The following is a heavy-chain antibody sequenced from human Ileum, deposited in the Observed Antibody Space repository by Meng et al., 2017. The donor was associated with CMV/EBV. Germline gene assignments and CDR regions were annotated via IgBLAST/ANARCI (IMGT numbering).Heavy chain of an antibody. CDR3: AGDGGYSDP. D-gene: IGHD2-21*01. V-gene: IGHV3-66*01. CDR1: GFTISDNS. J-gene: IGHJ5*02. CDR2: MYDSGTT. Sequence: VRLGGSGGGLDQTGGSLRLSCAASGFTISDNSMNWVRQAPGKGPEWVSLMYDSGTTKYADSVKGRFTISRDNSKNTLYLQMNSLRVEDTAVYYCAGDGGYSDPWGQGTLVTVSS.